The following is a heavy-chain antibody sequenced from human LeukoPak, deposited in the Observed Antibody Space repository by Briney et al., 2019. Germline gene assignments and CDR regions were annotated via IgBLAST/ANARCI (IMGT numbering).Heavy chain of an antibody. CDR3: ARLSIVGATSSYYMDV. CDR2: INYSGTT. D-gene: IGHD1-26*01. CDR1: GDSFISSSYY. J-gene: IGHJ6*03. Sequence: SETLSLTCSVSGDSFISSSYYWGRIRQPPGKGLEWIGSINYSGTTYYNPSLKSRVTISVDTSKNHFSLRLSSVTVADTAVYYRARLSIVGATSSYYMDVWGKGTTVTVSS. V-gene: IGHV4-39*02.